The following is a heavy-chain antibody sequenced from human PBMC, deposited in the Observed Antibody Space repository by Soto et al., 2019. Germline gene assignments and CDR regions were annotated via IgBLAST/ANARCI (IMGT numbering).Heavy chain of an antibody. CDR1: GGSISSYY. CDR3: ARERSSGWFDP. CDR2: IYYSGST. J-gene: IGHJ5*02. Sequence: SETLSLTCTVSGGSISSYYWSWIRQPPGKGLEWIGYIYYSGSTNYNPSLKSRVTISLDTSKNQFSLKLSSLRSEDTAVYYCARERSSGWFDPWGQGTLVTVSS. D-gene: IGHD6-25*01. V-gene: IGHV4-59*01.